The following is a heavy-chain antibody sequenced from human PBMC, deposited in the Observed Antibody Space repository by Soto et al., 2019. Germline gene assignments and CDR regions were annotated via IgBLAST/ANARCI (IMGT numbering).Heavy chain of an antibody. J-gene: IGHJ4*02. CDR3: PRGEGSGSYQAY. D-gene: IGHD1-26*01. Sequence: EVQLVESGGGLVKPGGSLRLSCAASGFTFDTYTMNWVRQAPGKGLEWVSSISSSGTYIHYADSMKGRFTISRDNAKSSLYLQMNSLRVEDTAVYFCPRGEGSGSYQAYWGQGVLVTVSS. CDR2: ISSSGTYI. CDR1: GFTFDTYT. V-gene: IGHV3-21*01.